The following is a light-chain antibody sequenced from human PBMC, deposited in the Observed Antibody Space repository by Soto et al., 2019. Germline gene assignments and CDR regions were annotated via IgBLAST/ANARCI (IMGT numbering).Light chain of an antibody. CDR3: QQYNDWPPKQYT. Sequence: EILLTQSPGTLSLSPGERATLSCRASQSVRNSYLAWYQQKPGQAPRLLIYGASGRATGIPDRFSGSGSGTDFTLTISRLEPEDFAVYYCQQYNDWPPKQYTFGQGTKLEIK. CDR2: GAS. CDR1: QSVRNSY. J-gene: IGKJ2*01. V-gene: IGKV3-20*01.